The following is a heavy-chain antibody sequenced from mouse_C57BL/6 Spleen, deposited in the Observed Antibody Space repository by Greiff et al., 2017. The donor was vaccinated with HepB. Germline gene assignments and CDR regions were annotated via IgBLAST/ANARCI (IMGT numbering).Heavy chain of an antibody. D-gene: IGHD1-1*01. CDR2: IYPSDSET. J-gene: IGHJ1*03. V-gene: IGHV1-61*01. CDR3: ARDYGSSEGYFDV. CDR1: GYTFTSYW. Sequence: QVQLKQPGAELVRPGSSVKLSCKASGYTFTSYWMDWVKQRPGQGLEWIGNIYPSDSETHYNQKFKDKATLTVDKSSSTAYMQLSSLTSEDSAVYYCARDYGSSEGYFDVWGTGTTVTVSS.